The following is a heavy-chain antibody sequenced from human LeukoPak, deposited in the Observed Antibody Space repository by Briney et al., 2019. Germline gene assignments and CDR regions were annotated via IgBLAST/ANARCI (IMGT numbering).Heavy chain of an antibody. CDR2: MNPNSGNT. D-gene: IGHD3-3*01. CDR3: ARVLGTYYDFWSGIHYYYYMDA. CDR1: GYTFTSYD. V-gene: IGHV1-8*03. J-gene: IGHJ6*03. Sequence: ASVKVSCKASGYTFTSYDINWVRQATGQGLEWMGWMNPNSGNTGYAQKFQGRVTITRNTSISTAYMELSSLRSEDTAVYYCARVLGTYYDFWSGIHYYYYMDAWGKGTTVTVSS.